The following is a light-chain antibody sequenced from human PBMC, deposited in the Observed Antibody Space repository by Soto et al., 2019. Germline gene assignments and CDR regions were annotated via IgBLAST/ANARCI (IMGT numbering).Light chain of an antibody. Sequence: ETVMTQSPATLSVSLGERATLSCRASQSVNTNLAWYQQKPGQAPRLLIYGASIRAPGVPARFSGSGSGTDFTLTISSLQPEDFAVYFCQQYKNWPPVTFGGGTKVEIK. CDR2: GAS. J-gene: IGKJ4*01. CDR3: QQYKNWPPVT. V-gene: IGKV3-15*01. CDR1: QSVNTN.